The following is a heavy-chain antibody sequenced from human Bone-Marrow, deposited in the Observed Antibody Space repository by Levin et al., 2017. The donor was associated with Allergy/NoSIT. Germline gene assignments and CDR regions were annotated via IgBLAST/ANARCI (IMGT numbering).Heavy chain of an antibody. Sequence: PGGSLRLSCAASGFMFSRYWMSWVRQAPGKGLEWVANIKEDGSEKYYVDSVKGRFTISRDNANNSLYLQMKSLRAEDTAVYYCARDFRASGYSSNSYWGQGTLVTVSS. D-gene: IGHD6-13*01. CDR2: IKEDGSEK. J-gene: IGHJ4*02. CDR1: GFMFSRYW. V-gene: IGHV3-7*04. CDR3: ARDFRASGYSSNSY.